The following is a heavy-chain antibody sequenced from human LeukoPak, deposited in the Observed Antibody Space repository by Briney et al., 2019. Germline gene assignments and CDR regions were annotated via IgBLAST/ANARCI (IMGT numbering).Heavy chain of an antibody. Sequence: GGSLRLSCAASGFTFSSYSMNWVRQAPGKGLEWVSSISSSSSYIYYADSVKGRFTISRDNAENSLYLQMNSLRAEDTAVYYCARGAEYYYDSSGYYYESRYFDYWGQGTLVTVSS. D-gene: IGHD3-22*01. CDR2: ISSSSSYI. CDR1: GFTFSSYS. CDR3: ARGAEYYYDSSGYYYESRYFDY. V-gene: IGHV3-21*01. J-gene: IGHJ4*02.